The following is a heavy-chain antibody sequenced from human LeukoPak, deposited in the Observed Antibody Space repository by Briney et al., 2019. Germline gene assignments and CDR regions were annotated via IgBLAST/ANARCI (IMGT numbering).Heavy chain of an antibody. V-gene: IGHV3-23*01. J-gene: IGHJ4*02. CDR3: AKALSEIYCSSTSCYLRDY. D-gene: IGHD2-2*01. Sequence: GESLGLSCAASGFTFSSYAMSWVRQAPGKGLEWVSAISGSGGSTYYAESVKGRFTISRDNSKNTLYLQMNSLRAEDTAVYYCAKALSEIYCSSTSCYLRDYWGQGTLVSVSS. CDR2: ISGSGGST. CDR1: GFTFSSYA.